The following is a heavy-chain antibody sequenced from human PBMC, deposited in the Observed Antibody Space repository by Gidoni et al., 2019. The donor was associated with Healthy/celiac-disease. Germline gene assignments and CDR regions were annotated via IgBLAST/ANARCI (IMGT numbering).Heavy chain of an antibody. V-gene: IGHV4-59*01. CDR3: ARAGQLGYNSSYFDY. J-gene: IGHJ4*02. CDR1: GGSISSDY. Sequence: QVQLQESGPGRGKPSEKLSLTCTVAGGSISSDYWSWIRPQPGKGLEWIGYIYYSGSTNYNPSLKSRVTISVDTSKNQFSLKLSSVTAADTAVYYCARAGQLGYNSSYFDYWGQGTLVTVSS. D-gene: IGHD6-6*01. CDR2: IYYSGST.